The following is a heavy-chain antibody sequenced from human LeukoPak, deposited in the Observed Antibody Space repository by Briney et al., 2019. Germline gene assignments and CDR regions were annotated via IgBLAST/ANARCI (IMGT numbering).Heavy chain of an antibody. V-gene: IGHV4-59*08. CDR1: GGSISSYY. CDR3: ARQNRYCSSTSCPSFDY. J-gene: IGHJ4*02. Sequence: PSETLSLTCTVSGGSISSYYWSWIRQPPGKGLEWIGYIYYSGSTNYSPSLKSRVTISVDTSKNQFSLKLGSVTAADTAVYYCARQNRYCSSTSCPSFDYWGQGTLVTVSS. D-gene: IGHD2-2*01. CDR2: IYYSGST.